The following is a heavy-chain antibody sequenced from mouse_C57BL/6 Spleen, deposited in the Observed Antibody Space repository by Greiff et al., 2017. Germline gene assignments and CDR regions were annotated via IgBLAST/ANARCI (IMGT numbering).Heavy chain of an antibody. CDR3: ARTYYYGSSYYFGY. CDR2: ISSGSSTI. Sequence: EVQLVESGGGLVKPGGSLKLSCAASGFTFSDYGMHWVRQAPEKGLEWVSYISSGSSTIDYADTVKGGFTITRDNAKNTLCLQMTRLRSEDTAMYYCARTYYYGSSYYFGYWGKGTTVSAS. V-gene: IGHV5-17*01. J-gene: IGHJ2*01. D-gene: IGHD1-1*01. CDR1: GFTFSDYG.